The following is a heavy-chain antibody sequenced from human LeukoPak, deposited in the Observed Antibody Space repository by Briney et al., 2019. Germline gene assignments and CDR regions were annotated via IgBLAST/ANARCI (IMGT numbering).Heavy chain of an antibody. J-gene: IGHJ3*02. CDR3: AKEDGDYGPLDI. CDR1: GFTFSSYC. CDR2: IRYDGSNK. Sequence: GSLKLSCATSGFTFSSYCLHWVRQAPGQGLEWVAFIRYDGSNKYYADSVKGRFTISRDNSKNTLYLQMNSLRAEDTAVYYCAKEDGDYGPLDIWGQGTMVTVSS. D-gene: IGHD4-17*01. V-gene: IGHV3-30*02.